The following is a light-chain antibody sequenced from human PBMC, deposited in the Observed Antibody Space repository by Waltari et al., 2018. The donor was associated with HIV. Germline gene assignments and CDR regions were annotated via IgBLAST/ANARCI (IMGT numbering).Light chain of an antibody. Sequence: DAVMTQSPLSLPVNLGQPASIACRSTQSLLYSDGDTYLNWFHQRPGQSPRRLIYKVSNRDSGVQDRFSGSGSGTDFTLKISRVEAEDVGVYYCMQGTHWPPTFGGGTKVEIK. J-gene: IGKJ4*02. CDR1: QSLLYSDGDTY. CDR3: MQGTHWPPT. CDR2: KVS. V-gene: IGKV2-30*01.